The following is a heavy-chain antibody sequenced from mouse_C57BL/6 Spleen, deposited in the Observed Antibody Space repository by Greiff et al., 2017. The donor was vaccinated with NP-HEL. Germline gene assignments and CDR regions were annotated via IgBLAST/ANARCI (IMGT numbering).Heavy chain of an antibody. V-gene: IGHV1-26*01. CDR3: ARTWGYYDWCAY. CDR1: GYTFTDYY. D-gene: IGHD2-3*01. CDR2: INPNNGGT. J-gene: IGHJ3*01. Sequence: EVQLQQSGPELVKPGASVKISCKASGYTFTDYYMNWVKQSHGKSLEWIGDINPNNGGTSYNQKFKGKATLTVDKSSSTAYMELRSLTSEDSAVYYCARTWGYYDWCAYWGQGTLVTVSA.